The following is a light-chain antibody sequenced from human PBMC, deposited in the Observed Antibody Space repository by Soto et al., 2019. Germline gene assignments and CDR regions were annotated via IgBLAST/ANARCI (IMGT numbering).Light chain of an antibody. J-gene: IGKJ1*01. CDR1: QSIRSTY. Sequence: EVVLTQSPGTLSLSPGERATLSCRASQSIRSTYLAWYQQKPGQAPRVVIYGASSRATGIPDRFSGSGSGTDFTLTISRLEPEDFATYYCLQVKNFPRTFGQGTKLEIK. CDR2: GAS. CDR3: LQVKNFPRT. V-gene: IGKV3-20*01.